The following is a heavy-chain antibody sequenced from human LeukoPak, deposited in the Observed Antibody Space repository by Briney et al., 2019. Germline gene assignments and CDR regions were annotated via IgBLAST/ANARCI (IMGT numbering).Heavy chain of an antibody. J-gene: IGHJ4*02. CDR2: VYYTGTT. CDR1: AGAISNSSSY. V-gene: IGHV4-39*01. Sequence: SETLFLTCTVSAGAISNSSSYWGGIRQPPGKGLEWIGTVYYTGTTYYNPSLKSRLTISVDSSKNQFSLKLTSMTAADTAVFYCATAYSGSYSYFDYTGQGNPVTVSS. CDR3: ATAYSGSYSYFDY. D-gene: IGHD1-26*01.